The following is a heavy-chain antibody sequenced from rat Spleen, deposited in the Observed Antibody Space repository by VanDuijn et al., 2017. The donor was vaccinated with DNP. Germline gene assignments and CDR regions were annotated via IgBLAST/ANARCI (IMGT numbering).Heavy chain of an antibody. CDR1: GFSLTSYN. D-gene: IGHD1-1*01. CDR2: IWTGGNT. J-gene: IGHJ3*01. V-gene: IGHV2-30*01. CDR3: ARDYYSGDPFVY. Sequence: QVQLKESGPGLVQPSQTLSLTCTVSGFSLTSYNVHWVRQPTGKGLEWMGIIWTGGNTDYNSTLKSRLSISRDTSKSQVFLKIHSLQTEDTAAYYCARDYYSGDPFVYWGQGTLVTVSS.